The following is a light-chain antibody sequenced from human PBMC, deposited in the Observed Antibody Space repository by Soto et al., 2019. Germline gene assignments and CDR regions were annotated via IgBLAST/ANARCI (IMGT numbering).Light chain of an antibody. Sequence: IQMAQSPPSLSASLGDRVTITCRASQTISTYLNWYHQRPGKAPNLLIYGASSLQSRVPSRFSGNGSGTEFTLTISNLQPEDLGIYYCQQTYSNFLSFGGGTKVEI. CDR2: GAS. CDR3: QQTYSNFLS. CDR1: QTISTY. J-gene: IGKJ4*01. V-gene: IGKV1-39*01.